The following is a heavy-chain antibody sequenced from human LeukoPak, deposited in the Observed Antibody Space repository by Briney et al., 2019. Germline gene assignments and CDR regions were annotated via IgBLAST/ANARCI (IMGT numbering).Heavy chain of an antibody. D-gene: IGHD3-9*01. V-gene: IGHV1-2*02. CDR3: ARSPHILTGENFDY. CDR1: GYTFTGYY. Sequence: GASVKVSCKASGYTFTGYYLHWVRQAPGQGLEWMGWINPNHGYTNYAQKFQDRVSMTRDTSISTDYMHLSRLRSADTAVYYCARSPHILTGENFDYWGQGTLLTVSS. CDR2: INPNHGYT. J-gene: IGHJ4*02.